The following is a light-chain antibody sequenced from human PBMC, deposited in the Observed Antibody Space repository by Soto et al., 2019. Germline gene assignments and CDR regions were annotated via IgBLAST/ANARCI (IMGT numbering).Light chain of an antibody. CDR2: DXS. Sequence: DVPVTRSASLVSVSIGASVSITCRASQHIASWLDRYQQKPGKAPQLLIYDXSSLHNGCPSRLSASGSGTDFTRTISSPQPEDCYNYFWQQANMVTITFGQGTRLEI. CDR3: QQANMVTIT. V-gene: IGKV1-12*01. J-gene: IGKJ5*01. CDR1: QHIASW.